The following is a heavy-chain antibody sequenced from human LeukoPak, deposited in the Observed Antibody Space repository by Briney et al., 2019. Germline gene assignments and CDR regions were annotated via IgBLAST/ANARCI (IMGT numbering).Heavy chain of an antibody. D-gene: IGHD4-17*01. CDR3: ARLGARQMLEY. CDR2: IKQDGGQI. Sequence: GGSLRLSCGASGFDFNNFWMHWVRQAPGKGLEWVANIKQDGGQIYYLDSVKGRFTVSRDNAKNSLYLQMNSLRAEDTAVYYCARLGARQMLEYWGQGTLVTVSS. J-gene: IGHJ4*02. V-gene: IGHV3-7*01. CDR1: GFDFNNFW.